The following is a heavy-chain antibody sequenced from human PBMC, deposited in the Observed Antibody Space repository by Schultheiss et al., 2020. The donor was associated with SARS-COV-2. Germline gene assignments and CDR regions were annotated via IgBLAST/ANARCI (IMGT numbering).Heavy chain of an antibody. CDR1: GFTFSSYW. CDR3: ARDDAFDI. J-gene: IGHJ3*02. CDR2: ISSSSSYI. V-gene: IGHV3-21*01. Sequence: GESLKISCAASGFTFSSYWMHWVRQAPGKGLEWVSSISSSSSYIYYADSVKGRFTISRDNAKNSLYLQMNSLRAEDTAVYYCARDDAFDIWGQGTMVTVSS.